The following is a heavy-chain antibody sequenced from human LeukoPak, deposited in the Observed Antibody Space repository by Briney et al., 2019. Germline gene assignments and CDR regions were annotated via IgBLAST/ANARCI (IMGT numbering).Heavy chain of an antibody. Sequence: PSETLSLTCAVYGGSFSGYYWSWIRQPPGKGLEWIGEINHSGSTNYNPSLKSRVTISVDTSKNQFSLKLSSVTAADTAVYYCARGRSSGWYLWFDPWGQGTLVTVFS. CDR2: INHSGST. V-gene: IGHV4-34*01. CDR1: GGSFSGYY. D-gene: IGHD6-19*01. CDR3: ARGRSSGWYLWFDP. J-gene: IGHJ5*02.